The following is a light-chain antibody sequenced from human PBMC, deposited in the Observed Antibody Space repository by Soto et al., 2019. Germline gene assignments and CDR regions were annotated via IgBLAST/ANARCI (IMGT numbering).Light chain of an antibody. V-gene: IGKV1-5*03. J-gene: IGKJ2*01. CDR3: QQYSSYSNT. CDR2: KAS. CDR1: QSISSW. Sequence: DIQMTQSPSTLSASVGDRVTITCRGSQSISSWLAWYQQKPGKAPKLLIYKASSLESGVPSRFSGSGSGTEFTLTISSLQPDDFATYYCQQYSSYSNTFGQGTKLEIK.